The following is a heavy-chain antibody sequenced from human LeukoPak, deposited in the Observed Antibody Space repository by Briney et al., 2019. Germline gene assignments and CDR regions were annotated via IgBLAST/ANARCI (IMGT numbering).Heavy chain of an antibody. D-gene: IGHD7-27*01. J-gene: IGHJ4*02. Sequence: ASVKVSCKASGYTFTSYYMHWVRQAPGQGLEWMGIINPSGGSTSYAQKFQGRVTMTRDTSTSTVYMELSSLRSEDTAVYYCARITGDRGGELYYFDYWGQGTLVTVSS. V-gene: IGHV1-46*01. CDR1: GYTFTSYY. CDR2: INPSGGST. CDR3: ARITGDRGGELYYFDY.